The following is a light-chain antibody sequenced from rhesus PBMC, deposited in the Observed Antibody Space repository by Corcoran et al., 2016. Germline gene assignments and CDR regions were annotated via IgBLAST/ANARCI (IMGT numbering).Light chain of an antibody. CDR1: QSVSSS. CDR3: QQDYSWPLT. Sequence: EIVMTPSPATLSLSPGERATLSCRAIQSVSSSLAWYQQKPGQAPKLRIYGGARRATGIPDRLSGSGSGTEFTLTISSLEPEDVGVYYCQQDYSWPLTFGGGTKVELK. CDR2: GGA. J-gene: IGKJ4*01. V-gene: IGKV3-42*01.